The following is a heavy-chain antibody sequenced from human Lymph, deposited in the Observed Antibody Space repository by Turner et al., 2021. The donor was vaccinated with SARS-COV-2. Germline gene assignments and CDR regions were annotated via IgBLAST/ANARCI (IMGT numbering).Heavy chain of an antibody. CDR2: SSSSSSYI. Sequence: EVQLVESGGGLVKPGGSLRLSCAASGFTFSTYSMNWVRQAPGKGLEWISSSSSSSSYIYYADSVKGRFNISRDDAKNSLYLQMNSLRAEDTAVYYCARDIPTTADYFDYWGQGTLVTVSS. V-gene: IGHV3-21*01. CDR3: ARDIPTTADYFDY. CDR1: GFTFSTYS. J-gene: IGHJ4*02. D-gene: IGHD4-17*01.